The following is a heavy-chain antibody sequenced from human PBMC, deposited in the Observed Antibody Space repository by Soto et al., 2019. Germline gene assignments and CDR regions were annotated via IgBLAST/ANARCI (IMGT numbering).Heavy chain of an antibody. V-gene: IGHV1-2*02. CDR2: INPNSGDT. Sequence: QVQLVQSGAEVKKPGASVKVSCKASGYTFTGYYIHWVRQAPGQGLEWMGWINPNSGDTNYAQKFQGRVTMTRDTSISTADMELSRQRSDDTAVYYCARDYGSGSYYTGDLDYWGQGTLVTVSS. CDR1: GYTFTGYY. D-gene: IGHD3-10*01. CDR3: ARDYGSGSYYTGDLDY. J-gene: IGHJ4*02.